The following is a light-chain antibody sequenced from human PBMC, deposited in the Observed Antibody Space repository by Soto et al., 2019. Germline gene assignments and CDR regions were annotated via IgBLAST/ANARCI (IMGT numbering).Light chain of an antibody. Sequence: PGGRVTLSCRASQSVSINYLTWYHQKPAQAPRLLIYGTSSRITGVPDRYSGSGSGTDFTLTISRLEPEDFAVYYCQQYGSSPRITFGQGRRLEIK. V-gene: IGKV3-20*01. CDR2: GTS. CDR3: QQYGSSPRIT. J-gene: IGKJ5*01. CDR1: QSVSINY.